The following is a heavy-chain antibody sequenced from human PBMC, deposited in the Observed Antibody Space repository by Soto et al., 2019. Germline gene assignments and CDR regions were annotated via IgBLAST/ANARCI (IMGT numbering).Heavy chain of an antibody. CDR1: GFTFSSYG. CDR2: ISYDGSNK. Sequence: PGGSLRLSCASSGFTFSSYGMHWVRQAPGKGLEWVAVISYDGSNKYYADSVKGRFTISRDNSKNTLYLQMNSLRAEDTAVYYCAKDLSSQIGIPTGDWFDPWGQGTLVTVSS. D-gene: IGHD4-4*01. J-gene: IGHJ5*02. V-gene: IGHV3-30*18. CDR3: AKDLSSQIGIPTGDWFDP.